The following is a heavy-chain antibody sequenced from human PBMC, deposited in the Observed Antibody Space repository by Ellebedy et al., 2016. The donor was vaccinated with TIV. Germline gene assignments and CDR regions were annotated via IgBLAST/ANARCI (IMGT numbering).Heavy chain of an antibody. Sequence: SVKVSCXASGYTFTNYGISWVRQAPGQGLEWMGGIIPIFGTANYAQKFQGRVTITADESTSTAYMELSSLRSEDTAVYYCARDPQKGYGGNWFDPWGQGTLVTVSS. CDR3: ARDPQKGYGGNWFDP. CDR2: IIPIFGTA. CDR1: GYTFTNYG. J-gene: IGHJ5*02. D-gene: IGHD4-23*01. V-gene: IGHV1-69*13.